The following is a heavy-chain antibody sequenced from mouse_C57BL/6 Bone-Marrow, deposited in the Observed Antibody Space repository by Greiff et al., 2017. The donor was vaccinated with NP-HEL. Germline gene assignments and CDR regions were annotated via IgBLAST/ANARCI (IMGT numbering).Heavy chain of an antibody. CDR1: GYTFTSYW. Sequence: QVHVKQPGAELVMPGASVKLSCKASGYTFTSYWMHWVKQRPGQGLEWIGEIDPSDSYTNYNQKFKGKSTLTVDKSSSTAYMQLSSLTSEDSAVYYCAREWHYGSSCMDYWGQGTSVTVSS. CDR2: IDPSDSYT. CDR3: AREWHYGSSCMDY. J-gene: IGHJ4*01. V-gene: IGHV1-69*01. D-gene: IGHD1-1*01.